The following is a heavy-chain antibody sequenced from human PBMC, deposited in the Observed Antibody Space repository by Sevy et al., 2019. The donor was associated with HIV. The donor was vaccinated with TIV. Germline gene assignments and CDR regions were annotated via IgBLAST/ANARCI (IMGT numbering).Heavy chain of an antibody. Sequence: GGSLRLSCAASGFTFSSYSMNWVRQAPGKGLEWVSSISSSSSYIYYADSVKGRFTNSRDNAKNSLYLQMNSLRAEDTAVYYCATGKVNYYDSSFARVWGQGTLVTVSS. J-gene: IGHJ4*02. D-gene: IGHD3-22*01. V-gene: IGHV3-21*01. CDR3: ATGKVNYYDSSFARV. CDR1: GFTFSSYS. CDR2: ISSSSSYI.